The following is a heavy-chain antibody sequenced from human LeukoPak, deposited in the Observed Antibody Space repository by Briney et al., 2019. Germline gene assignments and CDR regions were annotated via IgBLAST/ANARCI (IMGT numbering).Heavy chain of an antibody. V-gene: IGHV5-51*01. J-gene: IGHJ4*02. CDR3: ARRRDLYSGSYYPFDY. Sequence: GESLKTSCKGSGYSFTSYWSGWVRQMPGKGLEWMGIIYPGDSDTRYSPSFQGQVTISADKSISTAYLQWSSLKASDTAMYYCARRRDLYSGSYYPFDYWGQGTLVTVSS. D-gene: IGHD1-26*01. CDR1: GYSFTSYW. CDR2: IYPGDSDT.